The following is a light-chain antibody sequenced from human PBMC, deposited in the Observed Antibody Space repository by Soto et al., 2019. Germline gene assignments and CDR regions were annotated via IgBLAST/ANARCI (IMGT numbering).Light chain of an antibody. J-gene: IGLJ2*01. CDR2: DVT. Sequence: QSVLTQPRSVSESPGQSVTISCTGTSSDVGGYDYVSWYQHHPGKAPKLMIFDVTQRPSGVPDRFFGSKSGNTASLTISGLQADDEADYYCCSYAGTYTWVFGGGTKLTVL. V-gene: IGLV2-11*01. CDR1: SSDVGGYDY. CDR3: CSYAGTYTWV.